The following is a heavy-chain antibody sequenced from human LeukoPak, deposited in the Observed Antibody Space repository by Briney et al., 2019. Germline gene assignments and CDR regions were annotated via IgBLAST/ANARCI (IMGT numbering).Heavy chain of an antibody. CDR2: ISHDGKKK. V-gene: IGHV3-30*04. D-gene: IGHD1-26*01. CDR1: GFNFSYFA. Sequence: GGSLRLSCAVSGFNFSYFAMHWFRQAPGKGLEWVAVISHDGKKKYHADSVKGRFSISRDDSKYTLYLQMNSLTAEDTAVYFCARVLGAGTFDSWGQGALVTVSS. CDR3: ARVLGAGTFDS. J-gene: IGHJ4*02.